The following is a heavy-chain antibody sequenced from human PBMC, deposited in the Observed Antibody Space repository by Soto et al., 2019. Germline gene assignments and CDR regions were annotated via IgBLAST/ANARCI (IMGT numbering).Heavy chain of an antibody. J-gene: IGHJ4*02. CDR3: EAESYYESNGTKGRID. CDR1: GFTFSHSA. D-gene: IGHD3-22*01. V-gene: IGHV1-58*02. Sequence: PSVKVSCKASGFTFSHSAMQWVRQARGQSLEWIGWIVVGSGNTNYAQKFQERVTISCDMSTNTAYMELSSLRSEDPAVYYCEAESYYESNGTKGRIDWWQGLLVTV. CDR2: IVVGSGNT.